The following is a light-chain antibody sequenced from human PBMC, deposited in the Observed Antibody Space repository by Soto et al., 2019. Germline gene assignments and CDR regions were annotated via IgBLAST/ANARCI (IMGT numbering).Light chain of an antibody. CDR1: SSDIGSYDL. J-gene: IGLJ1*01. Sequence: SALTQPASVSGSPGQSITISSTGTSSDIGSYDLVSWYQQHPGTAPKLIIYEVTKRPSGVSTRFSGSKSGNTASLTISGLQAVDEADYYCCSFADFTYVFGTGNKVTVL. CDR3: CSFADFTYV. V-gene: IGLV2-23*02. CDR2: EVT.